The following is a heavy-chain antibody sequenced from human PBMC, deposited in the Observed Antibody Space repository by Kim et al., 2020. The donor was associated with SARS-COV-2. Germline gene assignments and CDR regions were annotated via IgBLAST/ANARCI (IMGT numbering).Heavy chain of an antibody. D-gene: IGHD5-18*01. J-gene: IGHJ4*02. Sequence: SETLSLTCTVSGGSISSGGYYWSWIRQHPGKGLEWIGYIYYSGSTYYNPSLKSRVTISVDTSKNQFSLKLSSVTAADTAVYYCASTAKGDSYGGDYWGQGTLVTVSS. CDR3: ASTAKGDSYGGDY. V-gene: IGHV4-31*03. CDR2: IYYSGST. CDR1: GGSISSGGYY.